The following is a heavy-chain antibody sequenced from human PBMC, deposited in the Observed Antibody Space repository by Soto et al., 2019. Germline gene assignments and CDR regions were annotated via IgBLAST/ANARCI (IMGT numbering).Heavy chain of an antibody. J-gene: IGHJ4*02. CDR1: GFTFSSYG. D-gene: IGHD5-12*01. V-gene: IGHV3-30*18. CDR3: AKDSADGYNPGYFDY. Sequence: QVQLVESGGGVVQPGRSLRLSCAASGFTFSSYGMHWVRQAPGKGLEWVAVISYDGSNKYYADSVKGRFTISRDNSKITLYLQMNSLRAEDTAVYYCAKDSADGYNPGYFDYWGQGTLVTVSS. CDR2: ISYDGSNK.